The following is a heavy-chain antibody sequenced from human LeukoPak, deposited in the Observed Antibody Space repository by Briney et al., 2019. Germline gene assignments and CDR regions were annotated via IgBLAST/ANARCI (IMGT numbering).Heavy chain of an antibody. Sequence: GGSLRLSCAACGFTFSSYSMNWVRQAPGKGLEWVSSISSSSSYIYYADSVKGRFTISRDNAKNSLYLQMNSLRAEDTAVYYCASRVAGTSGGLDYWGQGTLVTVSS. CDR2: ISSSSSYI. CDR1: GFTFSSYS. V-gene: IGHV3-21*01. D-gene: IGHD6-19*01. CDR3: ASRVAGTSGGLDY. J-gene: IGHJ4*02.